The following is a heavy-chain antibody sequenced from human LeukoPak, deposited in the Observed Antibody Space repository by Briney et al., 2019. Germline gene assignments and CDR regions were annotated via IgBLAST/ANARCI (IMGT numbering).Heavy chain of an antibody. V-gene: IGHV1-2*02. Sequence: ASVKVSCKASGYTFTGYYMHWVRQAPGQGLEWMGWINPNSGGTNYAQKFQGRVTMTRDTSISTAYMELSRLRSDDTAVYYCARDRFYDISTGYNWFDPWGQGTLVTVSS. CDR3: ARDRFYDISTGYNWFDP. CDR2: INPNSGGT. CDR1: GYTFTGYY. J-gene: IGHJ5*02. D-gene: IGHD3-9*01.